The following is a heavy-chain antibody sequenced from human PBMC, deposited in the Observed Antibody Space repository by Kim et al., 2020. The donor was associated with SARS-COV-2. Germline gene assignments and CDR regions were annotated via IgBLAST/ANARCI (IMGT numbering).Heavy chain of an antibody. CDR2: INSDGSST. J-gene: IGHJ3*02. D-gene: IGHD3-16*01. Sequence: GGSLRLSCAASGFTFSSYWMHWVRQAPGKGLVWVSRINSDGSSTSYADSVKGRFTISRDNAKNTLYLQMNSLRAEDTAVYYCAIIASQEYDYVYDAFDIWGQGTMVTVSS. CDR1: GFTFSSYW. V-gene: IGHV3-74*01. CDR3: AIIASQEYDYVYDAFDI.